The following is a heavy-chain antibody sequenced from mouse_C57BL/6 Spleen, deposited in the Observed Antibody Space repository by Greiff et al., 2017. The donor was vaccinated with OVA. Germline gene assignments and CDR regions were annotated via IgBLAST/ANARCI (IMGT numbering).Heavy chain of an antibody. CDR2: INPNNGGT. CDR3: ARRGYPWYFDV. J-gene: IGHJ1*03. CDR1: GYTFTDYN. D-gene: IGHD2-2*01. V-gene: IGHV1-18*01. Sequence: VQLQQSGPELVKPGASVKIPCKASGYTFTDYNMDWVKQSHGKSLEWIGDINPNNGGTIYNQKFKGKATLTVDKSSSTAYMELRSLTSEDTAVYYCARRGYPWYFDVWGTGTTVTVSS.